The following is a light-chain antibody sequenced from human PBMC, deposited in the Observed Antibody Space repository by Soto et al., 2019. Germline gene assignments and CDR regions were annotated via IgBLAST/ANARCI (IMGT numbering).Light chain of an antibody. CDR3: QQSYSTLPYT. CDR1: QSISSY. J-gene: IGKJ2*01. V-gene: IGKV1-39*01. CDR2: AAS. Sequence: DIQMTQSPSSLSASVEDRVTITCRASQSISSYLNWYQQKPGKAPKLLIYAASSLQSGVPSRFSGSGSGTDFTLTISSLQPEDFATYYCQQSYSTLPYTFGQGTKLEIK.